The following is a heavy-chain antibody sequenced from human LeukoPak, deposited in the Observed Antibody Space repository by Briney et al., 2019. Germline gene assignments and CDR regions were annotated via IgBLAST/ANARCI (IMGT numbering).Heavy chain of an antibody. CDR3: ARGIRYFDWLAAFDI. CDR2: IYYSGST. J-gene: IGHJ3*02. V-gene: IGHV4-31*03. Sequence: PSETLSLTCTVSGGSINSGDYCWSWIRQHPGKGLEWIGYIYYSGSTYYNPSLKSRVTTSVDTSKNQFSLKLSSMTAADTAVYYCARGIRYFDWLAAFDIWGQGTMVTVSS. CDR1: GGSINSGDYC. D-gene: IGHD3-9*01.